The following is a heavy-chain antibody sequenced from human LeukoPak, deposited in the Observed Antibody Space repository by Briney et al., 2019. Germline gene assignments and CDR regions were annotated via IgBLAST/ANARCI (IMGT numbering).Heavy chain of an antibody. CDR1: GFTFSSYS. V-gene: IGHV3-21*01. D-gene: IGHD3-22*01. J-gene: IGHJ3*02. CDR3: ASLGSRDDSSGYGAFDI. Sequence: PGGSLRLSCAASGFTFSSYSMNWVRQAPGKGLEWVSSISSSSSYIYYADSAKGRFTISRDNAKNSLYLQMNSLRAEDTAVYYCASLGSRDDSSGYGAFDIWGQGTMVTVSS. CDR2: ISSSSSYI.